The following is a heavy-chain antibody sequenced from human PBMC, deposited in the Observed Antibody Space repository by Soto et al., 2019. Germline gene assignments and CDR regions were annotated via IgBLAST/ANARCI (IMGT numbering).Heavy chain of an antibody. CDR1: GFTFNSYS. Sequence: GGSLRLSCAASGFTFNSYSMNWVRQAPGKGLVWASDIRYDRSNKYYADSVKGRFTISRDNSKNTLYPQMNSLRAEDTAVYYCARDFSPFASGTNPIYGMDVWGQGTTVTVSS. CDR2: IRYDRSNK. CDR3: ARDFSPFASGTNPIYGMDV. J-gene: IGHJ6*02. V-gene: IGHV3-33*08. D-gene: IGHD2-2*01.